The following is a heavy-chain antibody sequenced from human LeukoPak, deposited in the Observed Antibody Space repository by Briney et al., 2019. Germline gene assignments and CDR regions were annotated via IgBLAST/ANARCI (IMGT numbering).Heavy chain of an antibody. J-gene: IGHJ5*02. CDR1: GFTFSSYW. CDR2: INTDGSST. V-gene: IGHV3-74*01. CDR3: VRDWPGDSYGADP. Sequence: PGGSLRLSCAASGFTFSSYWMHWVRQAPGKGLVWVSRINTDGSSTSYADSVKGRFTISRDNAKNTLYLQMNSLRADDTAVYYCVRDWPGDSYGADPWGQGTLVTVSS. D-gene: IGHD5-18*01.